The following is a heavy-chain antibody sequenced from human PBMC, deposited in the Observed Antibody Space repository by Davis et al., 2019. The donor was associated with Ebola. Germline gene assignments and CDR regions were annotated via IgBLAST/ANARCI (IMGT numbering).Heavy chain of an antibody. D-gene: IGHD4-17*01. Sequence: PGGSLRLSCAASGFTFSSYAMHWVRQAPGKGLEWVAVISYDGSNKYYADSVKGRFTISRDNSKNTLYLQMNSLRAEDTAVYYCARAWETTGYMDVWGKGTTVTVSS. CDR1: GFTFSSYA. J-gene: IGHJ6*03. CDR2: ISYDGSNK. CDR3: ARAWETTGYMDV. V-gene: IGHV3-30-3*01.